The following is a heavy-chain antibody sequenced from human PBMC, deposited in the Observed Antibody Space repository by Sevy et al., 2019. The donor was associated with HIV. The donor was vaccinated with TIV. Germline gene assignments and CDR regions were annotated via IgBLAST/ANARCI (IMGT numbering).Heavy chain of an antibody. D-gene: IGHD4-17*01. CDR3: ARRGAYGDYVPNDPPLDY. V-gene: IGHV4-59*12. CDR1: GGSISSSY. Sequence: SETLSLTCTVTGGSISSSYWSWIRRPPGKGLEWIGNIFESGSTNYNPSLKSRVTISLDTSKSHYSLNLNSVTAADTAVYYCARRGAYGDYVPNDPPLDYWGRGILVTVSS. J-gene: IGHJ4*01. CDR2: IFESGST.